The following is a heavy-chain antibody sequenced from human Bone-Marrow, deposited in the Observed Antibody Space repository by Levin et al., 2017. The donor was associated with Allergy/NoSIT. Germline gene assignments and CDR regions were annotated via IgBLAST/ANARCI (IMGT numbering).Heavy chain of an antibody. J-gene: IGHJ4*02. V-gene: IGHV4-59*02. D-gene: IGHD6-6*01. Sequence: GSLRLSCTVSSASVRTYYWSWLRQPPGKGLEWIAYIYYTGSTNSNPSLKSRVTVSVDTSKNQFSLELTSVTAADTAVYYCARIVPGGASFDSWGQGTLVIVS. CDR1: SASVRTYY. CDR3: ARIVPGGASFDS. CDR2: IYYTGST.